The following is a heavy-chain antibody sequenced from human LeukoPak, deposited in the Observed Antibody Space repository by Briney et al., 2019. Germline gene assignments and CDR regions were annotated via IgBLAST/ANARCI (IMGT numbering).Heavy chain of an antibody. Sequence: GRSLRLSCAASGFTFDDYAMPWVRQAPGKGLEWVSGISWNSGSIGYADSVKGRFTISRDNAKNSLYLQMNSLRAEDTALYYCAKDSYSSSWYYFDYWGQGTLVTVSS. CDR1: GFTFDDYA. J-gene: IGHJ4*02. CDR2: ISWNSGSI. D-gene: IGHD6-13*01. V-gene: IGHV3-9*01. CDR3: AKDSYSSSWYYFDY.